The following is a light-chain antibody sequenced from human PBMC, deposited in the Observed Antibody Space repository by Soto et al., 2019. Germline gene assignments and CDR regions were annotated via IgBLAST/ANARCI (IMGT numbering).Light chain of an antibody. CDR1: QSVSDY. J-gene: IGKJ4*01. CDR2: DAS. V-gene: IGKV3-11*01. Sequence: EIVLTQSPATLSLSPGERATLSCRASQSVSDYLAWYQQKPGQAPSLLIYDASNRATGIPARFSGSGSGTDFTLIISSLEPEDFAVYYCQQRSKWPLTFGGGTKVEIK. CDR3: QQRSKWPLT.